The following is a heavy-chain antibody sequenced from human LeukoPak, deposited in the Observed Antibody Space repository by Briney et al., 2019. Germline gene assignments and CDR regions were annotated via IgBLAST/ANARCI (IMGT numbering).Heavy chain of an antibody. V-gene: IGHV4-4*02. CDR1: GGSISSRNW. D-gene: IGHD4-17*01. CDR2: IHYSGSI. Sequence: PSETLSLTCAVSGGSISSRNWWSWVRQPPGKGLEWIGYIHYSGSISYNPSLKSRVTISVDTSKNQFSLKLSSVTAADTAVYYCATRRGGAYDYWGQGILVTVSS. J-gene: IGHJ4*02. CDR3: ATRRGGAYDY.